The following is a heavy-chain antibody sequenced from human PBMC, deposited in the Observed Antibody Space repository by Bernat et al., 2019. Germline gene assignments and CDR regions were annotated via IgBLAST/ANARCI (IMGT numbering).Heavy chain of an antibody. CDR3: AKTTRYCSGSTCYLLYFDY. CDR2: ISGSGGNT. D-gene: IGHD2-15*01. Sequence: EVQLLESGGGLVQPGGSLRLSCAASGFTFSSYAMSWVRQAPGKGLEWVSAISGSGGNTYYADSVKGRFTISRDNSTNTFYLHMNSLRAEDTALYYCAKTTRYCSGSTCYLLYFDYWGQGSLVTVSS. J-gene: IGHJ4*02. CDR1: GFTFSSYA. V-gene: IGHV3-23*01.